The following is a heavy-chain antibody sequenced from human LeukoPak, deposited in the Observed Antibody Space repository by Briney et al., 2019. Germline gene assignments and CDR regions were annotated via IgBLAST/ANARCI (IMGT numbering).Heavy chain of an antibody. J-gene: IGHJ3*02. CDR3: ASSVYTDSYYYDSSGYYRSAFDI. CDR2: INHSGST. D-gene: IGHD3-22*01. CDR1: GGSFSGYY. V-gene: IGHV4-34*01. Sequence: SETLSLTCAVYGGSFSGYYWSWIRQPPRQGLEWIGEINHSGSTNYNTSLKSRVTISVDTSKNQSSLKLSSVTAADTAVYYCASSVYTDSYYYDSSGYYRSAFDIWGQGTMVTVSS.